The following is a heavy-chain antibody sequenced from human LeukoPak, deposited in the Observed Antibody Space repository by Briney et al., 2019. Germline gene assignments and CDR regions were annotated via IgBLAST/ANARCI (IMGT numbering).Heavy chain of an antibody. J-gene: IGHJ4*02. D-gene: IGHD3-3*01. V-gene: IGHV3-11*01. CDR3: ARDLAGKRSITIFGVVID. Sequence: GGSLRLSCAASGFTFSDYYMSWIRQAPGKGLEWVSYISSSGSTIYYADSVKGRFTISRDNAKNSLYLQMNSLRAEDTAVYYYARDLAGKRSITIFGVVIDWGQGTLVTVSS. CDR2: ISSSGSTI. CDR1: GFTFSDYY.